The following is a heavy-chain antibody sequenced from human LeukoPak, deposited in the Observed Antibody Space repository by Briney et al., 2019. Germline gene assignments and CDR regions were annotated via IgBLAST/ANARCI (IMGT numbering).Heavy chain of an antibody. CDR1: GGSISSYY. Sequence: SETLSLTCTVSGGSISSYYWSWIRQPPGKGLEWIGYIYYSGSTNYNPSLKSRVTISVDTSKNQFSLKLSSVTAADTAVYYCARDLYPGSGSYYNWFDPWGQGTLVTVSS. CDR3: ARDLYPGSGSYYNWFDP. D-gene: IGHD3-10*01. V-gene: IGHV4-59*01. CDR2: IYYSGST. J-gene: IGHJ5*02.